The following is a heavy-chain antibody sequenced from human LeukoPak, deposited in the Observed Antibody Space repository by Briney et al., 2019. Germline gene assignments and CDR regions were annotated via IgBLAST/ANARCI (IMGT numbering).Heavy chain of an antibody. V-gene: IGHV4-34*01. Sequence: SETLSLTCAVYGGSFSGYYWSWIRQPPGKGLEWIREINHSGSTNYNPSLKSRVTISVDTSKNQFSLKLSSVTAADTAVYYCARGPYYYDSSGYYFDYWGQGTLVTVSS. CDR3: ARGPYYYDSSGYYFDY. D-gene: IGHD3-22*01. CDR2: INHSGST. J-gene: IGHJ4*02. CDR1: GGSFSGYY.